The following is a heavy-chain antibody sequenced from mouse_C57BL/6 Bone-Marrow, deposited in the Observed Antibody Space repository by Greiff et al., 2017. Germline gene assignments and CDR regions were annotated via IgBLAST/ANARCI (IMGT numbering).Heavy chain of an antibody. CDR1: GFTFTDYY. J-gene: IGHJ4*01. CDR3: ARWVYYGYEDAMDY. Sequence: EVKLVESGGGLAQPGGSLSLSCAASGFTFTDYYMSWVRQPPGKALEWLGFIRNKANGYTTEYSASVKGRFTIARDNSQSILYLQMNALRAEDSATYYCARWVYYGYEDAMDYWGQGTSVTVSS. V-gene: IGHV7-3*01. D-gene: IGHD2-2*01. CDR2: IRNKANGYTT.